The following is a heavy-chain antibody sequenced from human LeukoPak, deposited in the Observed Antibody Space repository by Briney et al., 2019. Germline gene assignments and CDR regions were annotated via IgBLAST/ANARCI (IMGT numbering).Heavy chain of an antibody. CDR2: IIPIFGTA. Sequence: SVKVSCKASGGTFSSYAISWVRQAPGQGLEWMGGIIPIFGTANYAQKFQGRVAITTDESTSTAYMELSSLRSEDTAVYYCAREGYYYDSSGYYYLSYYFDYWGQGTLVTVSS. V-gene: IGHV1-69*05. J-gene: IGHJ4*02. CDR1: GGTFSSYA. D-gene: IGHD3-22*01. CDR3: AREGYYYDSSGYYYLSYYFDY.